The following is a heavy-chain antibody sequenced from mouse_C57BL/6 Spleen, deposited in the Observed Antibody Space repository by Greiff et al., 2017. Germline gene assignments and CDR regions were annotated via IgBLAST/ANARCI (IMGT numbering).Heavy chain of an antibody. J-gene: IGHJ4*01. D-gene: IGHD1-1*01. CDR2: IDPSDSET. Sequence: LQQPGAELVRPGSSVKLSCKASGYTFTSYWMHWVKQRPIQGLEWIGNIDPSDSETHYNQKFKDKATLTVDKSSSTAYMQLSSLTSEDSAVYYCATRYCGSSYEGAMDYWGQGTSVTVSS. CDR1: GYTFTSYW. CDR3: ATRYCGSSYEGAMDY. V-gene: IGHV1-52*01.